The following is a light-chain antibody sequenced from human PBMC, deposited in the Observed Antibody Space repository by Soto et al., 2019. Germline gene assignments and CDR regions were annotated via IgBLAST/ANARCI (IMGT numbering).Light chain of an antibody. Sequence: IRMTQSPSSFSASTGDRVTITCRASQDINNYLDWYQVKPGKAPKLLIYDATNLETGVPSRFSGSGSRTDFSFTISSLQPEDVAIYYCHQYDNLPPTFGQGTRLEIK. V-gene: IGKV1-33*01. CDR2: DAT. CDR3: HQYDNLPPT. J-gene: IGKJ5*01. CDR1: QDINNY.